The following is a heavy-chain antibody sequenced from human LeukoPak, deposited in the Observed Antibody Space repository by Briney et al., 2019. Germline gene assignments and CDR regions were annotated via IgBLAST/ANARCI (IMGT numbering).Heavy chain of an antibody. D-gene: IGHD3-3*01. Sequence: ASVKVSCKASGYTFTSYGINWVRQAPGQGLEWMGWISAYNGNTNYAQKFQGRVTMTTDTSTSTAYMELRSLRSDDTAVYYCARGGSVTIFGVNVPFDYWGQGTLVTVSS. V-gene: IGHV1-18*01. CDR1: GYTFTSYG. J-gene: IGHJ4*02. CDR3: ARGGSVTIFGVNVPFDY. CDR2: ISAYNGNT.